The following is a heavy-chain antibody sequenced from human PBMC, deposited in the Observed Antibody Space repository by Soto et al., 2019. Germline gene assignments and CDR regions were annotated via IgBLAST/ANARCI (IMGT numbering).Heavy chain of an antibody. D-gene: IGHD6-13*01. Sequence: EVQLVESVGDLVKPGGSLRLSCAASGFIFSHAWFHWVRQPPGKGLELVGRVKNNGGATDYAPSVKGRFTISRDDSKDTVYLQMSSLRTEDTAIYYCTADLGPAYNSNNWFDPWGQGTPVTVSS. V-gene: IGHV3-15*07. CDR2: VKNNGGAT. CDR1: GFIFSHAW. J-gene: IGHJ5*02. CDR3: TADLGPAYNSNNWFDP.